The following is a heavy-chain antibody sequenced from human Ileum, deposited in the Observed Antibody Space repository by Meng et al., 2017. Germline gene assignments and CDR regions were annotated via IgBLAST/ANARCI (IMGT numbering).Heavy chain of an antibody. CDR2: INRDGSST. V-gene: IGHV3-74*01. D-gene: IGHD3-10*01. Sequence: GGSLRLSCAASGFTFSGYWMHWVRQAPGKGLVGVSRINRDGSSTSYADPVKGRLTIYRDNAKNTLYLQMNGLRAEDTAVYYCARGSGITMLRGRVDYWGQGTLVTVSS. J-gene: IGHJ4*02. CDR1: GFTFSGYW. CDR3: ARGSGITMLRGRVDY.